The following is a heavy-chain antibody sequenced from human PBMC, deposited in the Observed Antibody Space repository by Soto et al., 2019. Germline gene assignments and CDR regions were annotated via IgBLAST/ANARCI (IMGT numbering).Heavy chain of an antibody. CDR2: IGGYGDIT. D-gene: IGHD1-1*01. V-gene: IGHV3-23*01. J-gene: IGHJ4*02. CDR1: GFIFSDYA. CDR3: ARPSIESPGTY. Sequence: EVQLLESGGGLEQRGGSLRLSCAASGFIFSDYAMSWVRQAPGKGLEWVSSIGGYGDITSYADSMKGRFTISRDNSKNTLYLQMDSLRAEDTALYYCARPSIESPGTYWGQGTLVTVSS.